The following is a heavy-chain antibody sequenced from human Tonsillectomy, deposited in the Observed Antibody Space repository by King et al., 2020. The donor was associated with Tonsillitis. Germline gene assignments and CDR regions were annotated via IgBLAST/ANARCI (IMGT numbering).Heavy chain of an antibody. CDR2: ISASGVTT. CDR3: ATYWDTILVDDY. CDR1: GFTFSRYA. V-gene: IGHV3-23*04. J-gene: IGHJ4*02. D-gene: IGHD3-10*01. Sequence: QLVQSGGGLEQPGGSLRLSCVASGFTFSRYAMTWVRQAPGKGLEWLSVISASGVTTHYADSVKGRFIISRDNSKNTLYLQMNSLGAEDTAIYYCATYWDTILVDDYWGQGTLVTVSS.